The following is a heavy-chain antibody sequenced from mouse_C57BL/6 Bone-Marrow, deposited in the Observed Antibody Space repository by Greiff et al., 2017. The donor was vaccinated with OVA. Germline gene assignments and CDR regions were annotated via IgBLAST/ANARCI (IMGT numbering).Heavy chain of an antibody. CDR3: ARGGYPYYYAMDY. V-gene: IGHV1-81*01. J-gene: IGHJ4*01. D-gene: IGHD2-14*01. Sequence: QVQLQQSGAELARPGASVKLSCKASGYTFTSYGISWVKQRTGQGLEWIGEIYPRSGNTYYNAKFKGKATLTADKSSSTAYMELRSLTSEDSAVYFCARGGYPYYYAMDYWGQGTSVTVSS. CDR2: IYPRSGNT. CDR1: GYTFTSYG.